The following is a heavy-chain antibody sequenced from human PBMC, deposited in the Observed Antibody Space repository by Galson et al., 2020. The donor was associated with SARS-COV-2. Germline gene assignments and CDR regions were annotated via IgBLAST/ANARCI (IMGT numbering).Heavy chain of an antibody. CDR1: GFSFSSYA. CDR2: ISFDGNKK. Sequence: GGSLRLSCAASGFSFSSYALQWVRQAPGKGLEWVAGISFDGNKKYYADSVKGRFTISRDNSQNTLYLQMGSLTTDDTAVYYCARDLLAHIYGREDGALQIWGQGTMVTVSS. CDR3: ARDLLAHIYGREDGALQI. J-gene: IGHJ3*02. D-gene: IGHD1-26*01. V-gene: IGHV3-30*04.